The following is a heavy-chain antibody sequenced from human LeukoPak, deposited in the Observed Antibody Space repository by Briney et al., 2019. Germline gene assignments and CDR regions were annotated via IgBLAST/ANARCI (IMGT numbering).Heavy chain of an antibody. D-gene: IGHD4-17*01. J-gene: IGHJ4*02. Sequence: GGSLRLSCAASGFTFSSYAMSWVRQAPGKGLEWVSAISGSGGSTYYADSVKGRFTITRDNSKNTLYLQMNSLRAEDTAVYYCAKGGSGRVGYGDYERSRDYWGQGTLVTVSS. CDR2: ISGSGGST. CDR1: GFTFSSYA. V-gene: IGHV3-23*01. CDR3: AKGGSGRVGYGDYERSRDY.